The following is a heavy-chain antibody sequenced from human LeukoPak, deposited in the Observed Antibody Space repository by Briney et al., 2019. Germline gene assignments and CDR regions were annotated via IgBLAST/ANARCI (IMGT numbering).Heavy chain of an antibody. CDR2: IIPILGIA. V-gene: IGHV1-69*04. CDR1: GGTFSSYA. Sequence: SVKVSCKASGGTFSSYAISWVRQAPGQGLEWMGRIIPILGIANYAQKFQGRVTITADKSTSTAYMELSSLRSEDTAVYYCARDGRIQLWSYAHSDYWGQGTLVTVSS. D-gene: IGHD5-18*01. J-gene: IGHJ4*02. CDR3: ARDGRIQLWSYAHSDY.